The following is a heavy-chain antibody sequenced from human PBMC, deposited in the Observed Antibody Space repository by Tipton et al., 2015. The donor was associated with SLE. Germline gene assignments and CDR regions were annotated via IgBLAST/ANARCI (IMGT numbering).Heavy chain of an antibody. CDR2: INHSGST. Sequence: TLSLTCAVYGGSFSDYYWSWIRQPPGKGLEWIGEINHSGSTNYNPSLKSRVTISVDTSKNQFSLRLNSVTAADTAVYYCAREFTNTESLSTGLLTDSWGQGILVTVSS. D-gene: IGHD2-8*02. CDR3: AREFTNTESLSTGLLTDS. V-gene: IGHV4-34*01. CDR1: GGSFSDYY. J-gene: IGHJ4*02.